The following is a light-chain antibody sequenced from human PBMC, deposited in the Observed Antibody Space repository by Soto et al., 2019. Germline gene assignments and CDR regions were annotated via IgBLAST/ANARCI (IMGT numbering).Light chain of an antibody. V-gene: IGLV1-47*02. CDR2: SYN. CDR1: SSNIGADYD. CDR3: ATWDDSLSGWV. J-gene: IGLJ3*02. Sequence: QSVLTQPPSVSGAPGQRLTISCTGSSSNIGADYDVHWYQQLPGTTPKLLVFSYNQRPSGVPDRFSGSKSGSSASLAISGLRSEDEADYYCATWDDSLSGWVFGGGTKLTVL.